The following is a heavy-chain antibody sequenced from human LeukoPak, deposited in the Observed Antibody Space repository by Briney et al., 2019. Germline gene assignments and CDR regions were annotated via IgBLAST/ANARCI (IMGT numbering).Heavy chain of an antibody. J-gene: IGHJ6*02. Sequence: SVKVSCKASGFTFTSSAMQWVRQARGQRLEWIGWIVVGSGNTNYAQKFQERVTITRDMSTSTAYMELRSLRSDDTAVYYCARDRLIAVAVVGYYYYGMDVWGQGTTVTVSS. V-gene: IGHV1-58*02. CDR1: GFTFTSSA. D-gene: IGHD6-19*01. CDR3: ARDRLIAVAVVGYYYYGMDV. CDR2: IVVGSGNT.